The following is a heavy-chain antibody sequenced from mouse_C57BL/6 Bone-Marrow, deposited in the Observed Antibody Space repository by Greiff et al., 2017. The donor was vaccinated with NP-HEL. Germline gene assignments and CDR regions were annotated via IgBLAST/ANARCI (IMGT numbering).Heavy chain of an antibody. J-gene: IGHJ4*01. D-gene: IGHD1-1*01. V-gene: IGHV1-62-3*01. Sequence: QVQLKQPGAELVKPGASVKLSCKASGYTFTSYWMHWVKQRPGRGLEWIGRIDPNSGGTKYNEKFKGKATLTADKSSSTAYMELRSLTSEDSAVYFCARDPYYGSSSYYAMDYWGQGTSVTVSS. CDR3: ARDPYYGSSSYYAMDY. CDR1: GYTFTSYW. CDR2: IDPNSGGT.